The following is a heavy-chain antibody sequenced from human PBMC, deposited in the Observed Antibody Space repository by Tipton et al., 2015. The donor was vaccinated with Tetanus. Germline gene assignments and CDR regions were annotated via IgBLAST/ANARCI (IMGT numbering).Heavy chain of an antibody. CDR3: ARSLMVTLDY. Sequence: RSLRLSCAGSGFTFSNYGFHWVRQAPGKGLEWLASISNTGVNTFYTDSVKGRFTISRANSENTLYLRMTNVRPEDTAIYYCARSLMVTLDYWGQGTLVTVSS. D-gene: IGHD2-21*02. J-gene: IGHJ4*02. CDR2: ISNTGVNT. CDR1: GFTFSNYG. V-gene: IGHV3-30-3*01.